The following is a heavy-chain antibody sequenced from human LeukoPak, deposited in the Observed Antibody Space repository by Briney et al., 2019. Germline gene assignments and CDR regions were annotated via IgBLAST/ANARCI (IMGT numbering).Heavy chain of an antibody. CDR2: ISYDGSNK. Sequence: PGGSLRLSCAASGFTFSSYGMHWVRQAPGKGLEWVAVISYDGSNKYYADSVKGRFTISRDNSKNTLYLQMNSLRAEDTAVYYCAKDAGKSGSGWYEDYWGQGTLVTVSS. D-gene: IGHD6-19*01. J-gene: IGHJ4*02. V-gene: IGHV3-30*18. CDR1: GFTFSSYG. CDR3: AKDAGKSGSGWYEDY.